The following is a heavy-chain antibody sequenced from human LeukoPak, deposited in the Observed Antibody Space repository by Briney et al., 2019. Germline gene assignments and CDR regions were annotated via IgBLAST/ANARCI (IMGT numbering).Heavy chain of an antibody. J-gene: IGHJ6*03. CDR2: IYSSGST. Sequence: PSETLSLTCTVSGGSISSYYWNWIRQTPGKGLEWIGYIYSSGSTKYNPSLKSRVTISVDTSKNQFSLNLSSVTAADTAVYYCARVTYDSSGYYHTYYYYVDVWGNGTTVTVSS. D-gene: IGHD3-22*01. V-gene: IGHV4-59*01. CDR1: GGSISSYY. CDR3: ARVTYDSSGYYHTYYYYVDV.